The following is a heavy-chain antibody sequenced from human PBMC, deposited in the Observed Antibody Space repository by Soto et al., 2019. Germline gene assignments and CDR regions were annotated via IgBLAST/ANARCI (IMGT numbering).Heavy chain of an antibody. CDR1: GCSISSYY. V-gene: IGHV4-59*08. J-gene: IGHJ4*02. D-gene: IGHD3-9*01. CDR2: IYYRGNT. Sequence: PSETLSLTCTVSGCSISSYYWNWIRQPPGKGLEWIGYIYYRGNTNYNPSLKSRVTISVDTSKNQFSLKLSSVTAADTAVYYCARQPGYYDILTGYSTYYYDYWGQGTPVTVSS. CDR3: ARQPGYYDILTGYSTYYYDY.